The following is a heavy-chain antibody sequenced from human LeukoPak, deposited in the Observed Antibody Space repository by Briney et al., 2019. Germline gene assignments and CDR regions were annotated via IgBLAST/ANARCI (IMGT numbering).Heavy chain of an antibody. CDR2: IIPIFGTA. V-gene: IGHV1-69*13. CDR3: ARSTYYYDSSGYCPQMNYFDY. CDR1: GGTFSSYA. D-gene: IGHD3-22*01. J-gene: IGHJ4*02. Sequence: ASVKVSCKASGGTFSSYAISWVRQAPGQGLEWMGGIIPIFGTANYAQKFQGRVTITADESTSTAYMELSSLRSEDTAVYYCARSTYYYDSSGYCPQMNYFDYWGQGTLVTVSS.